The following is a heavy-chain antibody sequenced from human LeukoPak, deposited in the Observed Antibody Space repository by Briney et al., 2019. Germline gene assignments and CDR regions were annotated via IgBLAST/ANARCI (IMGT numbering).Heavy chain of an antibody. CDR3: ARRIAVPGYYYFDS. Sequence: GESLKISCKGSGYNFPRYWIGWVRQMPGKGLEWMGIRYPGDSDTRYSPSFQGQVTMSDDKSISTAYLQWSSLKASDTAIYYCARRIAVPGYYYFDSWGQGTLVTVSS. D-gene: IGHD6-19*01. J-gene: IGHJ4*02. CDR2: RYPGDSDT. CDR1: GYNFPRYW. V-gene: IGHV5-51*01.